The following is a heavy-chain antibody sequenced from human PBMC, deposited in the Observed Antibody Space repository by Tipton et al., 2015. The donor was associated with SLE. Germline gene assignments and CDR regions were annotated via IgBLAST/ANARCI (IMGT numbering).Heavy chain of an antibody. J-gene: IGHJ4*02. CDR3: AKASGFREMFYPLDS. Sequence: SLRLSCAASGLTFSGYCMQWVRQAPGKGLVWVSGINWNSDNIAYAESVKGRFTISRDNAKDSLYLQMNSLIPEDTALYFCAKASGFREMFYPLDSWGQGTLVTVPS. D-gene: IGHD3-10*01. CDR2: INWNSDNI. CDR1: GLTFSGYC. V-gene: IGHV3-9*01.